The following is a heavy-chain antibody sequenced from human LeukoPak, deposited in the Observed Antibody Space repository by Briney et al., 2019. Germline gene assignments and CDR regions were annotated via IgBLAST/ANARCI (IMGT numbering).Heavy chain of an antibody. J-gene: IGHJ4*02. CDR2: ISNSGSIT. CDR1: GFTINGYY. Sequence: GGSLRLSCAASGFTINGYYMTWIRQAPGKGLEWVSHISNSGSITYYVDSVKGRFTISRDNARNSLSLQMNSLKVEDTAVYYCARDQVAIAVTGTLDSWGQGTLVTVSS. CDR3: ARDQVAIAVTGTLDS. V-gene: IGHV3-11*01. D-gene: IGHD6-19*01.